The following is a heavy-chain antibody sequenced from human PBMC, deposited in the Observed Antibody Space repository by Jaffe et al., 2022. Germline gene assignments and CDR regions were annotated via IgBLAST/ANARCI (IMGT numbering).Heavy chain of an antibody. J-gene: IGHJ3*02. Sequence: QVQLQESGPGLVKPSGTLSLTCAVSGGSISSSNWWTWIRQPPGKGLEWIGEIFHSGSTKYNPSLKSRVTISVDKSKNQFSLNLTSVTAADTAAYYCARFLYRLTTTPVAFDIWGQGTMVTVSS. D-gene: IGHD4-17*01. CDR1: GGSISSSNW. V-gene: IGHV4-4*02. CDR3: ARFLYRLTTTPVAFDI. CDR2: IFHSGST.